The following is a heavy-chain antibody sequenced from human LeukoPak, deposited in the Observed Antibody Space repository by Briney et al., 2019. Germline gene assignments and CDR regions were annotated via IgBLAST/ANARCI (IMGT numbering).Heavy chain of an antibody. D-gene: IGHD5-12*01. CDR1: GFTFSSYG. CDR3: ASTKGAVATYYFDY. Sequence: PGGSLRLSCAASGFTFSSYGMSWVRQAPEKGLEWVSAISGSGGSTYYADSVKGRFTISRDNSKNTLYLQMNSLRAEDTAVYYCASTKGAVATYYFDYWGQGTLVTVSS. V-gene: IGHV3-23*01. CDR2: ISGSGGST. J-gene: IGHJ4*02.